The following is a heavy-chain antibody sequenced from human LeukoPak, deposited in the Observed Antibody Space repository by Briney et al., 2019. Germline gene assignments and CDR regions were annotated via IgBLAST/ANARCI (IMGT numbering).Heavy chain of an antibody. Sequence: PGGSLGLSCAASGFTFSSYGMHWVRQAPGKGLEWVAFIRYDGSNKYYADSVKGRFTISRDNSKNTLYLQMNSLRAEDTAVYYCAKGGYSSGWFDYWGQGTLVTVSS. V-gene: IGHV3-30*02. CDR3: AKGGYSSGWFDY. CDR1: GFTFSSYG. D-gene: IGHD6-19*01. CDR2: IRYDGSNK. J-gene: IGHJ4*02.